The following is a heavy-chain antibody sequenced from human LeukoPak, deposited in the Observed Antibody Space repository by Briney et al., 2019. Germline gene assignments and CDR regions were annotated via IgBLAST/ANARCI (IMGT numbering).Heavy chain of an antibody. V-gene: IGHV1-18*01. CDR2: ISAYNGNT. CDR1: GYTFTNYG. D-gene: IGHD2-2*01. J-gene: IGHJ3*02. CDR3: ASSGYQLLSSGPDAFDI. Sequence: ASVKVSCKASGYTFTNYGISWVRQAPGQGLEWMGWISAYNGNTKYAQKVEGRVTLTRDTSTSTAYMELSSLRSEDTAVYYCASSGYQLLSSGPDAFDIWGQGTMVTVSS.